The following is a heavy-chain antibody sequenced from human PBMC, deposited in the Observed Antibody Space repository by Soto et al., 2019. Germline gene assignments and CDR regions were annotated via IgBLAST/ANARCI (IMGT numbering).Heavy chain of an antibody. CDR1: GFTFSSYW. V-gene: IGHV3-74*01. D-gene: IGHD6-6*01. CDR2: INSDGSNT. CDR3: ASVGGSSWY. Sequence: EVQLVESGGDLVQPGGSLRLSCVASGFTFSSYWMHWVRQAPGKGLVWVSRINSDGSNTNYADSVKDRFTISRDNAKNTLYLQMNSLGGEDPAVYHCASVGGSSWYWGQGTLVTVSS. J-gene: IGHJ4*02.